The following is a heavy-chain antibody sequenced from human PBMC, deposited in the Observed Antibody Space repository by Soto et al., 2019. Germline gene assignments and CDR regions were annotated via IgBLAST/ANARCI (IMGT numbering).Heavy chain of an antibody. CDR2: IYYSGST. CDR3: ARHTSTYYDFWSGYLSAFDY. Sequence: SETLSLTCTVSGGSISSSSYYWVLIRQPPGKGLEWIGSIYYSGSTYYNPSLKSRVTISVDTSKNQFSLKLSSVTAADTAVYYCARHTSTYYDFWSGYLSAFDYWGQGTLVTVSS. V-gene: IGHV4-39*01. D-gene: IGHD3-3*01. CDR1: GGSISSSSYY. J-gene: IGHJ4*02.